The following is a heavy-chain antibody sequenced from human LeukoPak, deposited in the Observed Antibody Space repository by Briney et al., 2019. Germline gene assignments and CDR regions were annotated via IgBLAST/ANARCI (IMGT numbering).Heavy chain of an antibody. J-gene: IGHJ4*02. V-gene: IGHV1-2*02. CDR2: INPNSGGT. CDR1: GYTFTGYY. CDR3: ARREVMVYAEFDY. D-gene: IGHD2-8*01. Sequence: ASVKVSCKASGYTFTGYYMHWVRQAPGQGLEWMGWINPNSGGTNYAQKFQDRVTMTRGTSISTAYMELSRLRSDDTAVYYCARREVMVYAEFDYWGQGTLVTVSS.